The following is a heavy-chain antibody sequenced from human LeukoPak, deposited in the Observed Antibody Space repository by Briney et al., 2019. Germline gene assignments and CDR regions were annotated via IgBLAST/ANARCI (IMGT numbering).Heavy chain of an antibody. V-gene: IGHV3-30*04. CDR1: GFTFSRYT. CDR2: ISYDGNNK. Sequence: GGSLRLSCAASGFTFSRYTLHWVRQAPGKGLEWVAFISYDGNNKYYADSVKGRFTISRDNSKNTLYLQMNSLRTEDTAVYYCARDLVSEGAFDIWGQGTMVTVSS. J-gene: IGHJ3*02. D-gene: IGHD3-9*01. CDR3: ARDLVSEGAFDI.